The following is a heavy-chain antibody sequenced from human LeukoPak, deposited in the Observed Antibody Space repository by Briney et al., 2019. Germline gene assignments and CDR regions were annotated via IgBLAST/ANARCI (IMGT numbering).Heavy chain of an antibody. CDR3: AGAWSRVDGFDI. CDR2: INQDGSEK. V-gene: IGHV3-7*01. Sequence: GGSLRLSCAASGFTVSSNYMIWVRQAPGKGLEWVANINQDGSEKYYVDSVKGRFTISRDNAKNSVYLQMNSLRVEDTAVYYCAGAWSRVDGFDIWGQGTMVTVSS. D-gene: IGHD2-8*02. CDR1: GFTVSSNY. J-gene: IGHJ3*02.